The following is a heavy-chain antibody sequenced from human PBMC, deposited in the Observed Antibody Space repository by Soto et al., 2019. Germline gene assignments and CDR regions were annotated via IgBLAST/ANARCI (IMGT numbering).Heavy chain of an antibody. D-gene: IGHD4-17*01. Sequence: QVQLQESGPGLVKPSQTLSLTCTVSGGSISSGGYYWSWIRQHPGKGLEWIGSIYYSGSTYYNPYLKSRVTISVDTSKNQFSLKMSSVTAADTAVYYCARGENHYAPPGYWGQGTLVTVSS. CDR3: ARGENHYAPPGY. J-gene: IGHJ4*02. CDR2: IYYSGST. V-gene: IGHV4-31*03. CDR1: GGSISSGGYY.